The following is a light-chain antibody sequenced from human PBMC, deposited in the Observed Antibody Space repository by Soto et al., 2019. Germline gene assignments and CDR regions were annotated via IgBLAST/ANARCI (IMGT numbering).Light chain of an antibody. J-gene: IGKJ4*01. CDR2: GAS. CDR1: QSVSSSF. CDR3: QQYGSSPLT. V-gene: IGKV3-20*01. Sequence: EIVLTQSPCTLSLSPGERATLSCRASQSVSSSFLAWYQKKPGQAPRLLIYGASSRATGIPDRFSGSGSGTDFTLTISRLEPEDVAVYYCQQYGSSPLTFGGGTKVEIK.